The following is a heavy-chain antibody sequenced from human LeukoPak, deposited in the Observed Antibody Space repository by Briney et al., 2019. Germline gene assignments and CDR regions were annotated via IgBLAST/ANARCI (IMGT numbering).Heavy chain of an antibody. J-gene: IGHJ4*02. CDR3: AKDGRSDIAARGYFDY. D-gene: IGHD6-6*01. Sequence: PGGSLRLSCAASGFTFSSYGMHWVRQAPGKGLEWVAFIRYDGSNKYYADSVKGRFTISRDNSKNTLYLQMNSLRAEDTAVYYCAKDGRSDIAARGYFDYWGQGTLVTVSS. V-gene: IGHV3-30*02. CDR1: GFTFSSYG. CDR2: IRYDGSNK.